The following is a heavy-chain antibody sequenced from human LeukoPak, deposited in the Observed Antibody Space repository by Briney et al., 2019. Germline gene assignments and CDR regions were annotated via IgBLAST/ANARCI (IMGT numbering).Heavy chain of an antibody. Sequence: GGSLRLSCAPSGLSFSSYTIHWVRQAPGKGLEWVSAISGSGGSTYYADSVKGRFTISRDNSKNTLYLQMNSLRAEDTAVYYCAKGADYGDYVVYYFDYWGQGTLVTVSS. CDR3: AKGADYGDYVVYYFDY. V-gene: IGHV3-23*01. CDR2: ISGSGGST. CDR1: GLSFSSYT. D-gene: IGHD4-17*01. J-gene: IGHJ4*02.